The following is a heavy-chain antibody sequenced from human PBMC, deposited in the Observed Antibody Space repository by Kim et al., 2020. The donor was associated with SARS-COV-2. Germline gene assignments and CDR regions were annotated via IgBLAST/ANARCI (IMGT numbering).Heavy chain of an antibody. CDR3: ARDTITMVRGVINEEGYYYYYGMDV. Sequence: SETLSLTCTVSGGSISSSSYYWGWIRQPPGKGLEWIGSIYYSGSTYYNPSLKSRVTISVDTSKNQFSLKLSSVTAADTAVYYCARDTITMVRGVINEEGYYYYYGMDVWGQGTTVTVSS. V-gene: IGHV4-39*07. D-gene: IGHD3-10*01. CDR1: GGSISSSSYY. CDR2: IYYSGST. J-gene: IGHJ6*02.